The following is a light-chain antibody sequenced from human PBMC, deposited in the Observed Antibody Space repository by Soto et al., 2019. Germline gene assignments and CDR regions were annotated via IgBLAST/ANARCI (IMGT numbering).Light chain of an antibody. J-gene: IGLJ1*01. CDR3: QVWDRTSNHYV. CDR1: NIGSKS. V-gene: IGLV3-21*02. CDR2: DDS. Sequence: SYELTQLPSVSVAPGQTVRVTCGGKNIGSKSVDWYQQKPGQAPVLVVYDDSDRPSRIPERFSGSNSGNTATLTISRVEAGDEADYHCQVWDRTSNHYVFGSGTKVTVL.